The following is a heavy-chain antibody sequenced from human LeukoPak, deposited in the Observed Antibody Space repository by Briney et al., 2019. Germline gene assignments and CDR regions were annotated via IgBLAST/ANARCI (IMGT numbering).Heavy chain of an antibody. J-gene: IGHJ2*01. D-gene: IGHD4-23*01. Sequence: PGGSLRLSCAASGFTFSDYYMSWIRQAPGKGLEWVAFIRYDGSNKYYADSVKGRFTISRDNSNNTLYLQMNSLRAEDTAVYYCARDAGNGRNWAYWYFDLWGRGTLVTVSS. CDR1: GFTFSDYY. V-gene: IGHV3-30*02. CDR2: IRYDGSNK. CDR3: ARDAGNGRNWAYWYFDL.